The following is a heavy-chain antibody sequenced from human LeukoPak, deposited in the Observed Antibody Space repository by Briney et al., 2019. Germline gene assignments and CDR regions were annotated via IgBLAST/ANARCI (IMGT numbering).Heavy chain of an antibody. J-gene: IGHJ4*02. V-gene: IGHV4-59*01. Sequence: SETLSLTCTVSGGSISSYYWSWIRQPPGKGLEWIGYIYYSGSTNYNPSLKSRVTISVDTSKNQFSLKLSSVTAADTAVYYCAGARYDSSGVHWGQGTLVTVSS. CDR3: AGARYDSSGVH. CDR2: IYYSGST. CDR1: GGSISSYY. D-gene: IGHD3-22*01.